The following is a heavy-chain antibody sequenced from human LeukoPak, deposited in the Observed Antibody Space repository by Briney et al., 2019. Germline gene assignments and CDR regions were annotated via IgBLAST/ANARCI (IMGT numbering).Heavy chain of an antibody. D-gene: IGHD6-13*01. CDR2: IWYDGSNK. CDR1: GFTFSSYG. Sequence: GGSLRLSCAASGFTFSSYGMHWVRQAPGKGLEWVAVIWYDGSNKYYADSVKGRFTISRDNSKNTLYLQMNSLRAEDTAVYYCARDPQIAAAGRRYYWYFDLWGRGTLVTVSS. J-gene: IGHJ2*01. CDR3: ARDPQIAAAGRRYYWYFDL. V-gene: IGHV3-33*01.